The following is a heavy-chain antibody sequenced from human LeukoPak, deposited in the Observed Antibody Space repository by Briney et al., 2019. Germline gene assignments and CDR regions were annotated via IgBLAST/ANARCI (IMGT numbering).Heavy chain of an antibody. CDR1: GFTFSSYG. Sequence: GGSLRLPCAASGFTFSSYGMHWVRQAPGKGLEWVAFIRYDGSNKYYADSVKGRFTISRDNSKNTLYLQMNSLRAEDTAVYYCAKDRGITIFGVDWFDPWGQGTLVTVSS. CDR3: AKDRGITIFGVDWFDP. D-gene: IGHD3-3*01. V-gene: IGHV3-30*02. J-gene: IGHJ5*02. CDR2: IRYDGSNK.